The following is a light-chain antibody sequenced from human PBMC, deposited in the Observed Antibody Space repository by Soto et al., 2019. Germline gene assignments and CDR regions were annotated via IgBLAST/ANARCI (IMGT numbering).Light chain of an antibody. V-gene: IGLV3-21*02. J-gene: IGLJ2*01. CDR1: NIESKS. Sequence: SYELTLPPSVSAAPGQTARITCGGINIESKSVHWYQQKPGQAPLLVLYDDTDRPSGIPERFSGSNSGNTATLIISRVEAGDEADYYCQVSDNSEVIFGGGTKLTVL. CDR3: QVSDNSEVI. CDR2: DDT.